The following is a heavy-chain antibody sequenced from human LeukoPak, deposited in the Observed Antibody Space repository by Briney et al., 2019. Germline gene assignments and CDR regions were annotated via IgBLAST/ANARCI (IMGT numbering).Heavy chain of an antibody. D-gene: IGHD2-2*01. CDR2: INPNSGGT. CDR3: ANVLGYCSSTSCYDWFDP. J-gene: IGHJ5*02. CDR1: GYTFTGYY. V-gene: IGHV1-2*02. Sequence: ASVKVSCKASGYTFTGYYMHWVRQAPGQGLEWMGWINPNSGGTNYAQKFQGRVTMTRDTSISTAYMELSRLRSDDTAVYYCANVLGYCSSTSCYDWFDPWGQGTLVTVSS.